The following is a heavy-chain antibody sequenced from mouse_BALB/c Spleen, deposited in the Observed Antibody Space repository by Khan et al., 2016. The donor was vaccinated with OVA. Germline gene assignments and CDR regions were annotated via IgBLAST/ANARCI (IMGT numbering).Heavy chain of an antibody. CDR3: ARWSGNYRFAY. V-gene: IGHV1S137*01. CDR1: GYTFTDFS. D-gene: IGHD2-1*01. CDR2: ISTYYGDS. Sequence: VQLQQSGAELVRPGVSVKISCKGSGYTFTDFSMHWVKQSHAKSLEWIGVISTYYGDSIYNQKFKGKATMTVDKSSSTAYMELARLTSEDSAIYYCARWSGNYRFAYWGQGTLVTVSA. J-gene: IGHJ3*01.